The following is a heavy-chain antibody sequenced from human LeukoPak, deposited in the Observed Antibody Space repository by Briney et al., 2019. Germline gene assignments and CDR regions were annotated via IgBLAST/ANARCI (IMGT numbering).Heavy chain of an antibody. Sequence: PGGSLRLSCAATGFTFSDYYMGWLRQAPGKGLKWISYISSSGSADYYADSVQGRFTVSRDNAKSSLYLQMNSLRAEDTAVYYCARTQKYYDLWSGMNWGQGTLVTVSS. CDR2: ISSSGSAD. V-gene: IGHV3-11*04. J-gene: IGHJ4*02. CDR1: GFTFSDYY. D-gene: IGHD3-3*01. CDR3: ARTQKYYDLWSGMN.